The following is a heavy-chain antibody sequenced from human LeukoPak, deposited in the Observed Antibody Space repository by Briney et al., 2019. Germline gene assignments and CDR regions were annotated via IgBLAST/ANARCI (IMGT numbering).Heavy chain of an antibody. V-gene: IGHV4-59*01. D-gene: IGHD3-3*01. CDR1: GGSISSYY. Sequence: PSETLSLTCTVSGGSISSYYWSWIRQPPGKGLEWIGYIFYSGSTNYNPSLKSRVTISVDTSQNHFSLKLSSVTAADTAVYYCARSGPYYDFWSGTRGAFDIWGQGTMVTVSS. J-gene: IGHJ3*02. CDR3: ARSGPYYDFWSGTRGAFDI. CDR2: IFYSGST.